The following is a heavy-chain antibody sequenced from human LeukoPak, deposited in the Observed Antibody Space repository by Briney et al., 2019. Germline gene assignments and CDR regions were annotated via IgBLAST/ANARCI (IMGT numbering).Heavy chain of an antibody. J-gene: IGHJ3*02. CDR2: ISWNSGSI. CDR3: AKAREDAFDI. D-gene: IGHD1-26*01. CDR1: GFTFSAYA. Sequence: GGSLRLSCAASGFTFSAYAMHWVRQAPGKGLEWVSGISWNSGSIGYADSVKGRFTISRDNAKNSLYLQMNSLRAEDMALYYCAKAREDAFDIWGQGTMVTVSS. V-gene: IGHV3-9*03.